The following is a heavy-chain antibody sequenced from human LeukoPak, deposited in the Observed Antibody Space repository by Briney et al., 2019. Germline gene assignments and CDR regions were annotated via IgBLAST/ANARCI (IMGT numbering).Heavy chain of an antibody. CDR3: ASGSGYYWDY. CDR1: GYSMSSGYY. V-gene: IGHV4-38-2*02. D-gene: IGHD3-22*01. CDR2: IYYSGST. J-gene: IGHJ4*02. Sequence: PSETLSLTCTVSGYSMSSGYYWGWIRQPPGKGLEWIGSIYYSGSTYYNPSLKSRVTISVDTSKNQFSLKLSSVTAADTAVYYCASGSGYYWDYWGQGTLVTVSS.